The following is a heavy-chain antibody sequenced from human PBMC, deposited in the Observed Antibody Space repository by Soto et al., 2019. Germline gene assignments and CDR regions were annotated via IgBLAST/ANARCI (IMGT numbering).Heavy chain of an antibody. Sequence: PGEDLKIPWQGPGYRFTSYWIGLVRQMPGKGLGWGGIIYPGDSTTRYSPSFKGQVTISADKSNSNAYLQWSSLTASDTAMYYCARYDSSRSYHFEHWGQGTLVTVSS. CDR2: IYPGDSTT. CDR3: ARYDSSRSYHFEH. V-gene: IGHV5-51*01. J-gene: IGHJ4*01. D-gene: IGHD3-22*01. CDR1: GYRFTSYW.